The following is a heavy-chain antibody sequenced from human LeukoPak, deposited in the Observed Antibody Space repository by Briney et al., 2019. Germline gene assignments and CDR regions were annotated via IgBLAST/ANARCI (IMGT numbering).Heavy chain of an antibody. V-gene: IGHV3-23*01. CDR2: ISGSGGST. CDR3: AKRWGNIVVVPAAINY. J-gene: IGHJ4*02. D-gene: IGHD2-2*02. Sequence: GGSLRLSCAASGFTFSSYAMSWVRQAPGKGLEWVSAISGSGGSTYYADSVKGRFTISRDNSKNTLYLQMNSLRAEDTAVYYCAKRWGNIVVVPAAINYWGQGTLVTVSS. CDR1: GFTFSSYA.